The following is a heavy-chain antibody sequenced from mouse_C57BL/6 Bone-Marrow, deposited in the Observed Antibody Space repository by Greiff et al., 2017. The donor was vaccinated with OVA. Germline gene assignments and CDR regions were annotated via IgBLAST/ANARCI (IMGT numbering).Heavy chain of an antibody. V-gene: IGHV1-19*01. CDR2: INPYNGGT. Sequence: EVKLQESGPVLVKPGASVKMSCKASGYTFTDYYMNWVKQSHGKSLEWIGVINPYNGGTSYNQKFKGKATLTVDKASSTAYMELNSLTSEDSAVYYCARSIYYDSDYWGQGTTLTVSS. CDR1: GYTFTDYY. D-gene: IGHD2-4*01. CDR3: ARSIYYDSDY. J-gene: IGHJ2*01.